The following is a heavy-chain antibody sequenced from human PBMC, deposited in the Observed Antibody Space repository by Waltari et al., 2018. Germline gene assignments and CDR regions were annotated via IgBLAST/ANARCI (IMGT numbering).Heavy chain of an antibody. CDR3: ARGHWFRYLIRGYFDY. CDR2: INHSGST. V-gene: IGHV4-34*01. J-gene: IGHJ4*02. Sequence: QVQLQQWGAGLLKPSETLSLTCAVYGGSFSGYYWSWIRQPPGKGLEWIGEINHSGSTNYNPSLKSRVTISVDTSKNQFSLKLSSVTAADTAVYYCARGHWFRYLIRGYFDYWGQGTLVTVSS. D-gene: IGHD3-9*01. CDR1: GGSFSGYY.